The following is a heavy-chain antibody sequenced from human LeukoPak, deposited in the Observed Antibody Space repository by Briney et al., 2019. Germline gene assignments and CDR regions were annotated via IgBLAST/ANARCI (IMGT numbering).Heavy chain of an antibody. CDR1: GGSISSGDYY. V-gene: IGHV4-30-4*01. CDR3: ARDLVVVPAAQRHSSSSERAFDI. J-gene: IGHJ3*02. CDR2: IYYSGST. D-gene: IGHD2-2*01. Sequence: PSQTLPLTCTVSGGSISSGDYYWSWIRQPPGKGLEWIGYIYYSGSTYYNPSLKSRVTISVDTSKNQFSLKLSSVTAADTAVYYCARDLVVVPAAQRHSSSSERAFDIWGQGTMVTVSS.